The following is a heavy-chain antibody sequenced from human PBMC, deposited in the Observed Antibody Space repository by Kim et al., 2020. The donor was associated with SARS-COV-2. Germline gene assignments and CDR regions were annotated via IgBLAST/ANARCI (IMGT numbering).Heavy chain of an antibody. Sequence: SETLSLTCAVYGGSFSGYYWSWIRQPPGKGLEWIGGINHSGSTNYNPSLKSRVTISVDTSKNQFSLKLSSVTAADTAVYYCARAGYYGSGSYYKRYNWFDPWGQGTLVTVSS. CDR3: ARAGYYGSGSYYKRYNWFDP. D-gene: IGHD3-10*01. CDR1: GGSFSGYY. J-gene: IGHJ5*02. CDR2: INHSGST. V-gene: IGHV4-34*01.